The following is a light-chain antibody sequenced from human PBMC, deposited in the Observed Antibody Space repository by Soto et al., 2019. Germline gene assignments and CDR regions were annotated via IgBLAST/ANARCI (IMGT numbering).Light chain of an antibody. J-gene: IGLJ1*01. CDR3: SSFTSSTTLVV. CDR2: DVS. V-gene: IGLV2-14*03. CDR1: SSDVGGYNY. Sequence: QSALTQPASVSGSPGQSITISCTGTSSDVGGYNYVSWYQQHPGKAPKLMIYDVSNRPSGISNRFSGSKSGNTASLTISGLQAEDEADYYCSSFTSSTTLVVFGTGPKLTVL.